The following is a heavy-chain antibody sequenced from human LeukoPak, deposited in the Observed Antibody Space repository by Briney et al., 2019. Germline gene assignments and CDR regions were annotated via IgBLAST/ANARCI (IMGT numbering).Heavy chain of an antibody. CDR2: IRYDGSNK. Sequence: GESLKISCAASGFTFSSYGMHWVRQAPGKGLEWVAFIRYDGSNKYYVDSVKGRFTISRDNPKNTLYLQMNSLRAEDTAVYYCAKDPFRREGYYFDYWGQGTLVTVSS. J-gene: IGHJ4*02. V-gene: IGHV3-30*02. CDR1: GFTFSSYG. D-gene: IGHD1-26*01. CDR3: AKDPFRREGYYFDY.